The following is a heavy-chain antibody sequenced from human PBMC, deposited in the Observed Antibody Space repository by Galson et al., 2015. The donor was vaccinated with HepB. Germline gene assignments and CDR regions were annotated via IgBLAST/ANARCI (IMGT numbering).Heavy chain of an antibody. CDR3: AIDRDPGMGDH. CDR2: IYYSGST. D-gene: IGHD1-14*01. Sequence: ETLSLTCTVSGGSISRSSYSWNWIRQPPGKRLEWIGNIYYSGSTYYNPSLRSRVTISVDTSKNRFSLKLRSVTAADTAVYYCAIDRDPGMGDHWGQGTLVTVSS. J-gene: IGHJ4*02. CDR1: GGSISRSSYS. V-gene: IGHV4-39*07.